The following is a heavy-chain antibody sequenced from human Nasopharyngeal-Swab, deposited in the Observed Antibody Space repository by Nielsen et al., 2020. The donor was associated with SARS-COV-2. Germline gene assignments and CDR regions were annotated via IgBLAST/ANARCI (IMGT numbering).Heavy chain of an antibody. CDR1: GLTVGSNY. J-gene: IGHJ3*02. D-gene: IGHD3-16*02. Sequence: GESLKISCGASGLTVGSNYMSWVRQAPGKGLEWVSIIYTAGSTYYADSVKGRFTISRDNPKNTLDLQMNSLRAEDTAVYYCARVANYVWGNYRTDAFDIWGQGTVVTVSS. CDR3: ARVANYVWGNYRTDAFDI. V-gene: IGHV3-53*01. CDR2: IYTAGST.